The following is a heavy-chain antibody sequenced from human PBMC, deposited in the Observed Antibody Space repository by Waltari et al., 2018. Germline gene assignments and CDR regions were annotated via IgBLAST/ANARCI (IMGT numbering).Heavy chain of an antibody. CDR2: ISWNSSSI. CDR3: AKDKEPSPYYFDY. CDR1: GFPFTVYA. V-gene: IGHV3-9*01. J-gene: IGHJ4*02. Sequence: EVQLVESGGGLVQPGSSLRLSCAAPGFPFTVYARHWGRQAPGKVLEWVSSISWNSSSIGYGDSVKGRFTISRDNTKNSLSLQMNSLRAEDTALYYCAKDKEPSPYYFDYWGQGTLVTVSS.